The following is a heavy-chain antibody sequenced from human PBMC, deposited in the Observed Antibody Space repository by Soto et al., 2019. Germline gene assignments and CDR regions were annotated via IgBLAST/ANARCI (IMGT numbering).Heavy chain of an antibody. J-gene: IGHJ4*02. D-gene: IGHD3-3*02. CDR1: GDSINSSHW. Sequence: TLSLTCAVSGDSINSSHWWNWVRQPPGKGLEWIVQIYPSGITNYNPSLTSRGTISVDKSKKHCSLKLTSVTAADTAVYYCAARHFRSGPRTDRRLHYWSQGNLVTGS. CDR3: AARHFRSGPRTDRRLHY. CDR2: IYPSGIT. V-gene: IGHV4-4*02.